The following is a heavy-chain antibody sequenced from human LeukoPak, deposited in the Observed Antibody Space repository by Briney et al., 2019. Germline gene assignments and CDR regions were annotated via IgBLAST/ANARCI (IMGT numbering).Heavy chain of an antibody. J-gene: IGHJ4*02. Sequence: PGGSLRLSCAASGFPFDNSAMHWVRQAPGKGLEWVAGISRNSGSIGYAASVKGRFTISRDNAKTSLYLQMNSLRAEDTALYYCAKDGYSYGYKLDYWGQGALVTVSS. V-gene: IGHV3-9*01. CDR1: GFPFDNSA. CDR2: ISRNSGSI. CDR3: AKDGYSYGYKLDY. D-gene: IGHD5-18*01.